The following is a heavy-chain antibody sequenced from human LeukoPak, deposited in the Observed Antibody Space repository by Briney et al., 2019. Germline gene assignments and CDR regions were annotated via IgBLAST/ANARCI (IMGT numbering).Heavy chain of an antibody. Sequence: SQTLSLTCTVSGGSISSGGYYWSWIRQHPGKGLEWIGYIYYSGSTYYNPSLKSRVTISVDTSKNQYSLKLSSVTAADTAVYYCARDIGYSYGYGGMDVWGQGTTVTVSS. J-gene: IGHJ6*02. CDR1: GGSISSGGYY. CDR2: IYYSGST. V-gene: IGHV4-31*03. CDR3: ARDIGYSYGYGGMDV. D-gene: IGHD5-18*01.